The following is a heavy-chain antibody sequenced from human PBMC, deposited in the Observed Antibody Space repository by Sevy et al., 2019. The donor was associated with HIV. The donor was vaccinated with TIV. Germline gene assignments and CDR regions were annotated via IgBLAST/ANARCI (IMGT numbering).Heavy chain of an antibody. V-gene: IGHV1-2*06. D-gene: IGHD6-19*01. CDR2: INPNSGGT. Sequence: ASVKVSCKASGYTFTGYYMHWVRQAPGQGLEWMGRINPNSGGTNYAQKFQGRVTMTRDTSISTAYMELSRLRSDETAVYYCAGDSSGWYGAVYYGMDVWGQGTTVTVSS. J-gene: IGHJ6*02. CDR3: AGDSSGWYGAVYYGMDV. CDR1: GYTFTGYY.